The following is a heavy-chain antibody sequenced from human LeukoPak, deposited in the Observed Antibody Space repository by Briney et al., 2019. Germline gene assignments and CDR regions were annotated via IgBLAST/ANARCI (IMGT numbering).Heavy chain of an antibody. Sequence: GGALRLSCAASGFTFRTYEMNWVRQAPGKGLEWVSYISSSGTTIYYADSVRGRFTISRDNAKNSPYLQMNSLRAEDTAVYYCARLVVATNFDYWGQGTLVTVSS. V-gene: IGHV3-48*03. J-gene: IGHJ4*02. CDR3: ARLVVATNFDY. CDR1: GFTFRTYE. CDR2: ISSSGTTI. D-gene: IGHD5-12*01.